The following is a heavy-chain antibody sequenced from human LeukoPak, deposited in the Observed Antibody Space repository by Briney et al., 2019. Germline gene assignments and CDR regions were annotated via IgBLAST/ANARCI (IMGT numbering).Heavy chain of an antibody. CDR2: MNPNSGNT. Sequence: ASVKVSCKASGYTFTSYDINWVRQATGQGLEWMGWMNPNSGNTGYAQKFQGRVTMTRNTSISTAYMELSSLRSEDTAVYYCARGPSTLNYDFWSGYYFQYYYYGMDVWGQGTTVTVSS. D-gene: IGHD3-3*01. CDR1: GYTFTSYD. V-gene: IGHV1-8*01. CDR3: ARGPSTLNYDFWSGYYFQYYYYGMDV. J-gene: IGHJ6*02.